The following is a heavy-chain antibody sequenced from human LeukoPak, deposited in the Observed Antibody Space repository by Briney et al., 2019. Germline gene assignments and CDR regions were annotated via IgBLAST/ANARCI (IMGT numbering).Heavy chain of an antibody. CDR1: GFTFSDYW. J-gene: IGHJ3*02. CDR2: ISSDGSRV. Sequence: SGGSLRLSCAASGFTFSDYWMHWVRQAPGKGLVWVSRISSDGSRVTYADSVKGRFTISRDNAKSTLYLQMNSLRAEDTAVYYCARVRGGSGRSYAADAFDIWGQGTMVTVSS. CDR3: ARVRGGSGRSYAADAFDI. D-gene: IGHD1-26*01. V-gene: IGHV3-74*01.